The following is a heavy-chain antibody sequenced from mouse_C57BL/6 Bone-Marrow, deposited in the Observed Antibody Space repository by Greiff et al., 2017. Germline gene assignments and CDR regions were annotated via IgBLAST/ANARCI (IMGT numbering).Heavy chain of an antibody. D-gene: IGHD2-4*01. Sequence: QVQLQQSGAELVRPGASVTLSCKASGYTFTDYEMHWVKQTPVHGLEWIGAIDPETGGTAYNQKFKGKAILTADKSSSTAYMELRSLTSEDSAVYYCTRYYDYDDWGQGTLVTGSA. CDR1: GYTFTDYE. V-gene: IGHV1-15*01. CDR2: IDPETGGT. CDR3: TRYYDYDD. J-gene: IGHJ3*01.